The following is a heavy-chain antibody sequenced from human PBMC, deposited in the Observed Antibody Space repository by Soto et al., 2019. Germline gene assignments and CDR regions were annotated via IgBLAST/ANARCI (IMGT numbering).Heavy chain of an antibody. CDR1: SGSISSSNW. Sequence: SETLSLTCAVSSGSISSSNWWSWVRQPPGKGLEWIGEIYHSGSTNYNPSLKSRVTISVDKSKNQFSLKLSSVTAADTAVYYCARDLDGQQLVRTFDYWGQGTLVTVSS. CDR3: ARDLDGQQLVRTFDY. J-gene: IGHJ4*02. CDR2: IYHSGST. D-gene: IGHD6-13*01. V-gene: IGHV4-4*02.